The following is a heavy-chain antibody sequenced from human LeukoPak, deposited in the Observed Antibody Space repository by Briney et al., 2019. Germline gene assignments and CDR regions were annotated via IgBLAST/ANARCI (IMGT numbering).Heavy chain of an antibody. CDR2: INPSGGST. D-gene: IGHD3-22*01. Sequence: GASVKVSCKASGYTFTSYYMHWVRQAPGQGLEWVGIINPSGGSTSYAQKFQGRVTMTRDTSTSTVYMELSSLRSEDTAVYYCARGGKYYYDSSGYTPLGYWGQGTLVTVSS. CDR1: GYTFTSYY. CDR3: ARGGKYYYDSSGYTPLGY. V-gene: IGHV1-46*01. J-gene: IGHJ4*02.